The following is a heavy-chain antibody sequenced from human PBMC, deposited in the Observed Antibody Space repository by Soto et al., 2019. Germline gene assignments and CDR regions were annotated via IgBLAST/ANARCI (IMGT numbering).Heavy chain of an antibody. J-gene: IGHJ4*02. CDR3: ARGSRLWFGELHGDY. D-gene: IGHD3-10*01. V-gene: IGHV1-18*01. Sequence: ASVKVSCMACVYTYSSSGISWLRQAPGQGLEWMEWIIAYNGNTNYAQKLQGRVTMTTDTSTSTAYMELRSLRSDDTAVYYCARGSRLWFGELHGDYWGQGTLVTVSS. CDR2: IIAYNGNT. CDR1: VYTYSSSG.